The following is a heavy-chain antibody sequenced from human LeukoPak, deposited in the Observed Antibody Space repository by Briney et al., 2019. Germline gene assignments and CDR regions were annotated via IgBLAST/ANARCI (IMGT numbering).Heavy chain of an antibody. CDR3: AKDRPFGGVIVIFDY. V-gene: IGHV4-59*12. CDR2: IYYSGST. Sequence: SETLSLTCTVSGGSISSYYWSWIRQPPGKGLEWIGYIYYSGSTNYNPSLKSRVTISVDTSKNQFSLKLSSVTAADTAVYYCAKDRPFGGVIVIFDYWGQGTLVTVSS. J-gene: IGHJ4*02. D-gene: IGHD3-16*02. CDR1: GGSISSYY.